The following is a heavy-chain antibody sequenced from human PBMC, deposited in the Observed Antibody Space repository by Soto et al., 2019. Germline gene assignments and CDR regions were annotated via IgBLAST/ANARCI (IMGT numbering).Heavy chain of an antibody. Sequence: SETLSLICTVSGASISSGGYYWSWIRHHPGKGLEWIGYIYYSGSTYYNPSLKSRVTISVDTSKKQFSLKPRSVTAADTAVYYCARDANRYASGSYGMDVWGQGTTVTVSS. CDR2: IYYSGST. V-gene: IGHV4-31*03. CDR3: ARDANRYASGSYGMDV. D-gene: IGHD3-10*01. J-gene: IGHJ6*02. CDR1: GASISSGGYY.